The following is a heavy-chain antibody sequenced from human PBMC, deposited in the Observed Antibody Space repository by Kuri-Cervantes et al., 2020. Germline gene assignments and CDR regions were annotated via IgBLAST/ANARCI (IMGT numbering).Heavy chain of an antibody. CDR1: GYTFADYV. J-gene: IGHJ4*02. CDR2: INTNTGNP. V-gene: IGHV7-4-1*02. Sequence: ASVKVSCKPSGYTFADYVIHWVRQAPGHRLEWMGWINTNTGNPTYAQGFTGRFVFSLDTSVSTAYLQISSLKAEDTAVYYCARGGQRWLQNFDYWVQGTLVTVSS. D-gene: IGHD5-24*01. CDR3: ARGGQRWLQNFDY.